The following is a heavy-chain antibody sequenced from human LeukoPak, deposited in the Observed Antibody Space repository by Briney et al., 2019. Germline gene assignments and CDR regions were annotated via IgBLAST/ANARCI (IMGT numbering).Heavy chain of an antibody. CDR3: ANPSGARSDY. CDR1: GFTFSSYG. J-gene: IGHJ4*02. Sequence: GGSLRLSCAASGFTFSSYGMHWVRQAPGKGLEWVAFIRYDGSNKYYADSVKCRFTISRDNSKNTLYLQMNSLRAEDTAVYYCANPSGARSDYWGQGTLVTVSS. CDR2: IRYDGSNK. V-gene: IGHV3-30*02.